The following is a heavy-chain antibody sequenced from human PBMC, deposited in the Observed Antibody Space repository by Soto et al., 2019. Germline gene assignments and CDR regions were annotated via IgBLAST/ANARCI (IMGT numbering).Heavy chain of an antibody. CDR2: IIPIFGTA. Sequence: SVKLSSKASGGTFSSYAIGWVRQAPGQGLEWMGEIIPIFGTANYAQKFQGRVTITADESTSTAYMELSSLRSEDTAVYYCARDRGPSSGYYPYWFDPWGQGTLVTVSS. J-gene: IGHJ5*02. CDR1: GGTFSSYA. D-gene: IGHD3-22*01. V-gene: IGHV1-69*13. CDR3: ARDRGPSSGYYPYWFDP.